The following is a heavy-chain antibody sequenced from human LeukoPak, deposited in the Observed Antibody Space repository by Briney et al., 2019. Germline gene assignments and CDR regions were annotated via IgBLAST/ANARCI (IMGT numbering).Heavy chain of an antibody. CDR3: ARGLRGSSWSDY. D-gene: IGHD6-13*01. Sequence: ASVKVSCKASGYTFTSYAMHWVRQAPGQRLEWMGWINAGNGNTKYSQKFQGRVTITRDTSASTAYMELSSLRSEDTAVYYCARGLRGSSWSDYWGQGTLVTVSS. V-gene: IGHV1-3*01. J-gene: IGHJ4*02. CDR1: GYTFTSYA. CDR2: INAGNGNT.